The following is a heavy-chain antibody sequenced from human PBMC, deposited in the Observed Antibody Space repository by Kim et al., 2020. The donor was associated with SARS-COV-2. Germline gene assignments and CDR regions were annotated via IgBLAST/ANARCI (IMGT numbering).Heavy chain of an antibody. J-gene: IGHJ3*02. CDR2: ISGSGGST. CDR3: GVSPIVYYYDSSGYPDAFDI. CDR1: GFTFSSYA. Sequence: GGSLRLSCAASGFTFSSYAMSWVRQAPGKGLEWVSAISGSGGSTYYADSVKGRFTISRDNSKNTLYLQMNSLRAEDTAVYYCGVSPIVYYYDSSGYPDAFDIWGQGTMVTVSS. D-gene: IGHD3-22*01. V-gene: IGHV3-23*01.